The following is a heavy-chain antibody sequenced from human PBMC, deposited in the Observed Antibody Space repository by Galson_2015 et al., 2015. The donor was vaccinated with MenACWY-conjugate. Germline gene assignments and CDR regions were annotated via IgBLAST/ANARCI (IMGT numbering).Heavy chain of an antibody. D-gene: IGHD1-1*01. CDR2: IEPHGGTV. Sequence: SVRVSCKASGYTFSNYYIHWVRQAPGKGLEWVGVIEPHGGTVKFPQTFQGRVTMTRDMSTSTVFMVLSRLRSDDTALHYCARWPLNCNDPGPFDYWGQGTLVTVSS. CDR3: ARWPLNCNDPGPFDY. CDR1: GYTFSNYY. J-gene: IGHJ4*02. V-gene: IGHV1-46*01.